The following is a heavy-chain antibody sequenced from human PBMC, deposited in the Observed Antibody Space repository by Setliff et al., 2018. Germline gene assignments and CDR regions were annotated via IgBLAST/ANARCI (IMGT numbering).Heavy chain of an antibody. V-gene: IGHV4-59*01. J-gene: IGHJ4*02. CDR3: ARGYYNFLSGYYTPYYFDY. CDR2: IYKSGTT. D-gene: IGHD3-3*01. CDR1: GDSMYGYY. Sequence: PSETLSLTCNVSGDSMYGYYWSWIRQPPGKGLEWIGYIYKSGTTKYNPSLKSRVTISVDTSKNQFSLKLSSVTAADTAVYFCARGYYNFLSGYYTPYYFDYWGQGTLVTVSS.